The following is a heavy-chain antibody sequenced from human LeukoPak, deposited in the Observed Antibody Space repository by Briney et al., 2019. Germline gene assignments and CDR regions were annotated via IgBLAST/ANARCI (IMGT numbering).Heavy chain of an antibody. D-gene: IGHD3-3*01. V-gene: IGHV1-69*04. CDR3: STMDGMDV. CDR1: GYTFTSYG. CDR2: IIPILGIA. J-gene: IGHJ6*02. Sequence: SVTVSCKASGYTFTSYGISWVRQAPGQGLEWMGRIIPILGIANYAQKFQGRVTITADKSTSTAYMELSSLRSEDTAVYYCSTMDGMDVWGQGTTVTVSS.